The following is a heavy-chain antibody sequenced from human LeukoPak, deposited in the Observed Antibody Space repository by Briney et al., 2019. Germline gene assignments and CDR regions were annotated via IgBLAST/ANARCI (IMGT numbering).Heavy chain of an antibody. CDR2: MNPNSGNT. CDR1: GYTLINHA. J-gene: IGHJ4*02. Sequence: ASVKVSCKGSGYTLINHAFSWVRQATGQGLEWMGWMNPNSGNTGYAQKFQGRVTMTRNTSISTAYMELSSLRSEDTAVYYCAREFIVGATTTTSFDYWGQGTLVTVSS. V-gene: IGHV1-8*02. CDR3: AREFIVGATTTTSFDY. D-gene: IGHD1-26*01.